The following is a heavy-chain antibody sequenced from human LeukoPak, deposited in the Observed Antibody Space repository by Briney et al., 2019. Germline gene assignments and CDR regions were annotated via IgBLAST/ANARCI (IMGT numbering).Heavy chain of an antibody. Sequence: PSETLSLTCAVYGGSFSGYYWSWIRQPPGKGLEWIGEINHSGSTNYNPSLKSRVTISVDTSKNQFSLKLGSVTAADTAVYYCATTRGSRATYYDFWGQGTLVTVSS. CDR2: INHSGST. CDR3: ATTRGSRATYYDF. V-gene: IGHV4-34*01. J-gene: IGHJ4*02. D-gene: IGHD3-3*01. CDR1: GGSFSGYY.